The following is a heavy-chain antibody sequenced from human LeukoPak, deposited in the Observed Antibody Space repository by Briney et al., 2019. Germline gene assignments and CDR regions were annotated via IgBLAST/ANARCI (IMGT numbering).Heavy chain of an antibody. CDR1: GFTFSGNG. Sequence: GGSLRLSCAASGFTFSGNGMNWVRQAPGTGLEWVGLIKNKADRGEIEYAAPVKDRFTISRDDSKNTVYLQMSSLKTEDTAVYYCTTESSGSLPYWGQGTLVTVSS. CDR2: IKNKADRGEI. D-gene: IGHD1-26*01. V-gene: IGHV3-15*07. CDR3: TTESSGSLPY. J-gene: IGHJ4*02.